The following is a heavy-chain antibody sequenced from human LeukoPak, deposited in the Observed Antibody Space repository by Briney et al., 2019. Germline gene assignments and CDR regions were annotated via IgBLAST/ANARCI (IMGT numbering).Heavy chain of an antibody. V-gene: IGHV3-9*01. Sequence: GGSLRLSCAASGFTFDDYAMHWVRQAPGKGLEWVSGISWNSGSIGYADSVKGRFAISRDNSKNTLYLQMNSLRAEDTAVYYCARDNYDSSGYFDYWGQGTLVTVSS. J-gene: IGHJ4*02. CDR1: GFTFDDYA. CDR2: ISWNSGSI. CDR3: ARDNYDSSGYFDY. D-gene: IGHD3-22*01.